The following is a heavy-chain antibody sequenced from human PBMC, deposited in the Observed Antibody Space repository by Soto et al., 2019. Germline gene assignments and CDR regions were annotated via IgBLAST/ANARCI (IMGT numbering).Heavy chain of an antibody. Sequence: ASVKVSCKASGYTFTSYGISWVRQAPGQGLEWMGWISAYNGNTNYAQKLQGRVTMTTDTSTSTAYMELRSLRSDDTAVYYCARDPEDIVVVPAGPYFDYWGQGTLVTVSS. V-gene: IGHV1-18*01. CDR2: ISAYNGNT. CDR1: GYTFTSYG. D-gene: IGHD2-2*01. CDR3: ARDPEDIVVVPAGPYFDY. J-gene: IGHJ4*02.